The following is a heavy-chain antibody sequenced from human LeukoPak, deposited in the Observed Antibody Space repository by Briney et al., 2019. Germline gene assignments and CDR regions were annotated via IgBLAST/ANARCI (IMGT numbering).Heavy chain of an antibody. V-gene: IGHV3-21*01. CDR1: GFTFSSYS. Sequence: GGSLRLSCAASGFTFSSYSMNWVRQAPGKGLEWVSSISSSSSYIYYADSVKGRFTISRDNAKNSLYLQMNSLRAEDTAVYYCASSTATDAWYFDYWGQGTLVTVSS. J-gene: IGHJ4*02. D-gene: IGHD5-18*01. CDR3: ASSTATDAWYFDY. CDR2: ISSSSSYI.